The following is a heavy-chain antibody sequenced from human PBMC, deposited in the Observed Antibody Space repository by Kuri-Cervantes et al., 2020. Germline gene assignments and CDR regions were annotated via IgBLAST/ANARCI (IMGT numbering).Heavy chain of an antibody. V-gene: IGHV3-9*01. CDR1: GFTFDDYA. D-gene: IGHD5-24*01. Sequence: SLKISCAASGFTFDDYAMHWVRQAPGKGLEWVSGISWNSGSIGYADSVKGRFTISRDNAKNSLYLQMSSLRAEDTALYYCARVRDGYSYSYFDYWGQGTLVTVSS. CDR2: ISWNSGSI. J-gene: IGHJ4*02. CDR3: ARVRDGYSYSYFDY.